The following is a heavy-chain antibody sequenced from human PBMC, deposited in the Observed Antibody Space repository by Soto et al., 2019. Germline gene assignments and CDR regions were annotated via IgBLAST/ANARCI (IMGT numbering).Heavy chain of an antibody. D-gene: IGHD3-3*01. V-gene: IGHV3-21*01. CDR1: GFTFSSYS. J-gene: IGHJ6*02. CDR3: ASTTVGDFWSGYSSRYYYYGMDV. Sequence: GGSLRLSCAASGFTFSSYSMNWVRQAPGKGLEWVSSISSSSSYIYYADSVKGRFTISRDNAKNSLYLQMNSLRAEDTAVYYCASTTVGDFWSGYSSRYYYYGMDVWGQGTTVTVSS. CDR2: ISSSSSYI.